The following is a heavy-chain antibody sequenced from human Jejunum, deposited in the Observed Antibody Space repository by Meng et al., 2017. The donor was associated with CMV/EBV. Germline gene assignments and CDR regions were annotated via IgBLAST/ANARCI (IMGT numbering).Heavy chain of an antibody. CDR2: IDGPTTNT. CDR1: GYTFRTYA. J-gene: IGHJ4*02. D-gene: IGHD3-10*01. CDR3: ALWLGEHFDY. V-gene: IGHV3-23*05. Sequence: LSCVGSGYTFRTYALPWVRQSPEKGLEWVATIDGPTTNTHYADSVKGRSLISRDNSRNTLYLQLTNLRADDSAKYYCALWLGEHFDYWGQGTLVTVSS.